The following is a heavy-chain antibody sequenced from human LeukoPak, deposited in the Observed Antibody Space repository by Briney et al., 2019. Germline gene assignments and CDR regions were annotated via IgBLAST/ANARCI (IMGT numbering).Heavy chain of an antibody. J-gene: IGHJ4*02. V-gene: IGHV4-39*07. CDR2: IYYSGST. CDR1: GGSISSSSYY. Sequence: SETLSLTCTVSGGSISSSSYYWGWIRQPPGKGLEWIGSIYYSGSTYYNPSLKSRVTISVDTSKNQFSLKLSSVTAADTAVYYCARDGWFGEAKGYWGQGTLVTVSS. CDR3: ARDGWFGEAKGY. D-gene: IGHD3-10*01.